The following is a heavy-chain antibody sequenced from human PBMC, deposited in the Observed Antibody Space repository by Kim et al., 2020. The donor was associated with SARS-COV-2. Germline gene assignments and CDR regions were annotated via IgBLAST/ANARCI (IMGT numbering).Heavy chain of an antibody. Sequence: SETLSLTCTVSGGSISSSSYYWGWIRQPPGKGLEWIGSIYYSGSTYYNPSLKSRVTISVDTSKNQFSLKLSSVTAADTAVYYCARLVRGSYYDVDYWGQGTLVTVSS. CDR2: IYYSGST. V-gene: IGHV4-39*01. D-gene: IGHD1-26*01. CDR1: GGSISSSSYY. J-gene: IGHJ4*02. CDR3: ARLVRGSYYDVDY.